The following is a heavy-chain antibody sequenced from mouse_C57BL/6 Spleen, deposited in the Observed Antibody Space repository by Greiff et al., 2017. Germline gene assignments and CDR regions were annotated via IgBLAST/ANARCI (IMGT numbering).Heavy chain of an antibody. J-gene: IGHJ4*01. Sequence: EVQLQQSVAELVRPGASVKLSCTASGFNIKNTYMHWVKQRPEQGLEWIGRIDPANGNTKYAPQFQGKATITADTSSNTAYLQLSSLTSEDTAIYYCASRITTGYYAMDYWGQGTSVTVSS. CDR2: IDPANGNT. CDR3: ASRITTGYYAMDY. V-gene: IGHV14-3*01. CDR1: GFNIKNTY. D-gene: IGHD2-4*01.